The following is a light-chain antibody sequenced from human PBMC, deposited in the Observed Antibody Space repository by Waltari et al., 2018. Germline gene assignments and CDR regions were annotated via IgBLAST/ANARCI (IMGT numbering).Light chain of an antibody. CDR1: DIGSQT. V-gene: IGLV3-21*02. Sequence: YGLTQPPSVSVAPGETASISCGGNDIGSQTVHWYQQKPGQAPVLVVDDETERPSGIPGRFSGSNSGNTATLTITRVEAGDEADYYCQVWEDSSDHPGVFGGGTKLTVL. J-gene: IGLJ3*02. CDR2: DET. CDR3: QVWEDSSDHPGV.